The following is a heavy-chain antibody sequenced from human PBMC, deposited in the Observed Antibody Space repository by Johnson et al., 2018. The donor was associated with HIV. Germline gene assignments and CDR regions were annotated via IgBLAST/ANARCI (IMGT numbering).Heavy chain of an antibody. V-gene: IGHV3-20*04. D-gene: IGHD6-13*01. CDR2: INWNGGDT. J-gene: IGHJ3*02. CDR1: GFTFDDYG. Sequence: EQLVESGGGVVRPGGSLRLSCAASGFTFDDYGMSWVRQAPGKGLEWVSGINWNGGDTGYADSVKGRFTISRDNAKNSMYLQMNSLRAEDTALYYCARDKGIAAAATDDAFDIWGQGTMVTVSS. CDR3: ARDKGIAAAATDDAFDI.